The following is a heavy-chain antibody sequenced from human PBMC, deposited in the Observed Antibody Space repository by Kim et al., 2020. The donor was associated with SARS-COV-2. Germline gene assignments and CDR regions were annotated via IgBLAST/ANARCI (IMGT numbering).Heavy chain of an antibody. D-gene: IGHD3-10*01. CDR1: GFTFSDAA. CDR3: VTGQYYYGY. CDR2: ITSSGSVI. Sequence: GGSLRLSCAASGFTFSDAAMSWIRQAPGKGLEWISYITSSGSVINYADSVKGRFTFSRDNAKNSLSLQMNSLRAEDTAVYSCVTGQYYYGYWGQGTLVTVSS. J-gene: IGHJ4*02. V-gene: IGHV3-11*04.